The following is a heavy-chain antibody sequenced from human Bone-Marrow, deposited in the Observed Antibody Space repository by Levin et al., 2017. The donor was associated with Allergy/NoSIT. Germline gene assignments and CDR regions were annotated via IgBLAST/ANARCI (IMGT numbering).Heavy chain of an antibody. J-gene: IGHJ4*02. CDR3: AREGSWSSTWLGNYYFDY. Sequence: LSLPCDASGFTFRSYGIIWVRQAPGKGLEWVSYIGGDNYTKYYADSVKGRFTISRDNVKKSLYLQMNSLRGEDTAVYYCAREGSWSSTWLGNYYFDYWGQGTLVTVSS. CDR2: IGGDNYTK. D-gene: IGHD6-13*01. CDR1: GFTFRSYG. V-gene: IGHV3-48*01.